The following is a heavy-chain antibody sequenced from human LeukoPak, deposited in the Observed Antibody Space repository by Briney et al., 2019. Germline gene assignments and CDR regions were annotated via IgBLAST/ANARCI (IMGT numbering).Heavy chain of an antibody. D-gene: IGHD3-22*01. CDR1: GYTFTGYY. CDR2: INPNSGGT. CDR3: ARAAVDYDSSGYYQLPWYFDY. V-gene: IGHV1-2*02. J-gene: IGHJ4*02. Sequence: GASVKVSCKASGYTFTGYYMHWVRQAPGQGLEWMGWINPNSGGTNYAQKFQGRVAMTRDTSISTAYMGLSRLRSDDTAVYYCARAAVDYDSSGYYQLPWYFDYWGQGTLVTVSS.